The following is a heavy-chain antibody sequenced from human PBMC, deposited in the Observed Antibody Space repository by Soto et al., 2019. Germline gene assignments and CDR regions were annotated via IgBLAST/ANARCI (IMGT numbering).Heavy chain of an antibody. Sequence: QVQLVQSGAEVKMPGASVKVSCKASGYTFSSYRISWVRQAPGQGPEWMGWIHAYNGDTKYAQKFQYRLIMTTDTSTSTAYMELRSLTSDDTAVYYCARADYGDDDYWGQGTLVTVSS. D-gene: IGHD4-17*01. CDR2: IHAYNGDT. CDR1: GYTFSSYR. CDR3: ARADYGDDDY. V-gene: IGHV1-18*01. J-gene: IGHJ4*02.